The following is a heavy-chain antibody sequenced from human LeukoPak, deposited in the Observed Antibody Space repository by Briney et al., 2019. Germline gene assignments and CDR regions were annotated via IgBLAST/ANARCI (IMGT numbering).Heavy chain of an antibody. J-gene: IGHJ6*03. Sequence: GGSLRLSCAASGFTFDEYTMHWVRQAPGKCLEWVSLISWDGGSTYYADSVKGRSTTSRDNSKNSLYLQMNSLRTEDTALYYCAKGNYYYMDVWGKGTTVTVSS. CDR1: GFTFDEYT. CDR2: ISWDGGST. CDR3: AKGNYYYMDV. V-gene: IGHV3-43*01.